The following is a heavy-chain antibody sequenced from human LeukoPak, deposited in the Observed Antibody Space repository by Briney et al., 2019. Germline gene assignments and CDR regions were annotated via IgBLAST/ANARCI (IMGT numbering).Heavy chain of an antibody. J-gene: IGHJ3*02. D-gene: IGHD2-2*01. V-gene: IGHV4-34*01. CDR2: INLSGST. CDR1: GGSFSAYC. CDR3: ARGSPLVVPAANAFDI. Sequence: PSGTLSLTCAVYGGSFSAYCWSWIRQPAGKGLEWIGAINLSGSTTYKPSLNSPVTISVATCKSQFSLNLSSVTAADTAVYYCARGSPLVVPAANAFDIWGHGTMLTVSS.